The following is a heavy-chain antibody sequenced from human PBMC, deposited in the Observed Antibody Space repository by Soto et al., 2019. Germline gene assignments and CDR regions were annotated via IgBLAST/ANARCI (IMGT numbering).Heavy chain of an antibody. CDR3: VRDRSGSYLEGFDY. CDR1: GFTFSSFW. D-gene: IGHD1-26*01. V-gene: IGHV3-7*01. CDR2: IKHDGSEK. Sequence: LRLSCAASGFTFSSFWMTWVRQAPGKGLEWVANIKHDGSEKYYVESVKGRFTISRDNAGNSLFLEMKSLRSEDTAVYSCVRDRSGSYLEGFDYWGQGTLVTVSS. J-gene: IGHJ4*02.